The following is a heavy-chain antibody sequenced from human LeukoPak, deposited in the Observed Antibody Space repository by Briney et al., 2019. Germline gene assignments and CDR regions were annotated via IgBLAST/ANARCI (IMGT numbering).Heavy chain of an antibody. CDR3: ARAPAGGPLRFFDY. D-gene: IGHD3-3*01. V-gene: IGHV1-2*02. CDR1: GYTFTGYY. Sequence: ASVKVPCKASGYTFTGYYIHWVRQAPGQGLEWMGWIHPNSGGTNFAQKFQGRVTMTRDSSISTAYMEVSSLRSDDTAVYYCARAPAGGPLRFFDYRGQGTLVTVSS. CDR2: IHPNSGGT. J-gene: IGHJ4*02.